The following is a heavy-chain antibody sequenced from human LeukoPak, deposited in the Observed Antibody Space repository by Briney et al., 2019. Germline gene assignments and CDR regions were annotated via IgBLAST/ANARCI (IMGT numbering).Heavy chain of an antibody. V-gene: IGHV1-69*05. D-gene: IGHD3-3*01. CDR3: AVGRTIFGVVICLDY. Sequence: SVKVSCKASGGTFSSYAIRWVRQAPGQGLEWMGGIIPIFGTANYAQRFQGRVTITTDESTSTAYMELSSLRSEDTAVYYCAVGRTIFGVVICLDYWGQGTLVTVSS. CDR1: GGTFSSYA. J-gene: IGHJ4*02. CDR2: IIPIFGTA.